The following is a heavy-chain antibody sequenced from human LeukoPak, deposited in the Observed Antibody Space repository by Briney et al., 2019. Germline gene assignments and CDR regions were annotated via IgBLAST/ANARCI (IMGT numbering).Heavy chain of an antibody. CDR1: GGSFSGYY. J-gene: IGHJ5*02. Sequence: SETLSLTCAVYGGSFSGYYWSWIRQPPGKGLEWIGEINHSGSTNYNPSLKSRVTISVDTSKNQFSLKLSSVTAADTAVYYCASNYCSSTSCYIDPWGQGTLVTVSS. D-gene: IGHD2-2*02. CDR3: ASNYCSSTSCYIDP. CDR2: INHSGST. V-gene: IGHV4-34*01.